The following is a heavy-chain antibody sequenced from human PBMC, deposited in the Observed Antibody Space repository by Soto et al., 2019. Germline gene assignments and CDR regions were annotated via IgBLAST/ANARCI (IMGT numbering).Heavy chain of an antibody. CDR1: GFTLSGYA. D-gene: IGHD6-6*01. CDR2: ISSNGVGT. J-gene: IGHJ6*03. CDR3: ARRARPDFYYMDG. Sequence: ESGGGLAQPGGSLRLSCAASGFTLSGYAMDWVRQAPGKGLEYVSGISSNGVGTYYANSVQGRFTISRDNSKNTVYLQMGSLSPEDMAVYYCARRARPDFYYMDGWGKGTTVTVS. V-gene: IGHV3-64*01.